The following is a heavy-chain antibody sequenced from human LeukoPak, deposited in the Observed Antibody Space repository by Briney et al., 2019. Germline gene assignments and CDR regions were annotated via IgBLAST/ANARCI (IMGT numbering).Heavy chain of an antibody. CDR3: ARVAYCGGDCYSLTAGWFDP. CDR1: GYTFTSYG. J-gene: IGHJ5*02. V-gene: IGHV1-69*06. CDR2: IIPIFGTA. Sequence: SVKVSCKASGYTFTSYGISWVRQAPGQGLERMGGIIPIFGTANYAQKFQGRVTITADKSTSTAYMELSSLRSEDTAVYYCARVAYCGGDCYSLTAGWFDPWGQGTLVTVSS. D-gene: IGHD2-21*02.